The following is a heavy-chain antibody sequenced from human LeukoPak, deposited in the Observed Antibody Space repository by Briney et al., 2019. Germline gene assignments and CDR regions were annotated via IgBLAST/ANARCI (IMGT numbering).Heavy chain of an antibody. CDR2: ISGTGGST. J-gene: IGHJ4*02. Sequence: PGGSLRLPCAASGFTFSSYAMSWVRQAPGKGLEWVSAISGTGGSTYYADSVKGRFTISRDNSKNTLHLQMNSLRAEDTAVYYCAKGNTMIRGVIIPATYYFDYWGQGTLVTVSS. CDR3: AKGNTMIRGVIIPATYYFDY. V-gene: IGHV3-23*01. D-gene: IGHD3-10*01. CDR1: GFTFSSYA.